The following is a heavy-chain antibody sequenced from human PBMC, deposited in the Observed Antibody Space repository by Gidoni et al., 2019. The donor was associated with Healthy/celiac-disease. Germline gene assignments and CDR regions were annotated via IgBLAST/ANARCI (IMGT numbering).Heavy chain of an antibody. J-gene: IGHJ6*02. V-gene: IGHV3-30*18. CDR1: SFSHNG. Sequence: SFSHNGMHWVRQAPGKGLEWVAVISYDGSNKYYADSVKGRFTISRDNSKNTLYLQMNSLRAEDTAVYYCAKAYDYYYYYGMDVWGQGTTVTVSS. CDR3: AKAYDYYYYYGMDV. D-gene: IGHD4-17*01. CDR2: ISYDGSNK.